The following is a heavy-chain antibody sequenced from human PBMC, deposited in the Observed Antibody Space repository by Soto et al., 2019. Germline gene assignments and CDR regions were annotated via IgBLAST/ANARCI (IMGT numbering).Heavy chain of an antibody. CDR2: TYYRSMWYH. J-gene: IGHJ4*02. CDR1: GDSVSSNRAT. Sequence: PSQTLSLTCAISGDSVSSNRATWNWFRQSPSRGLEWLGRTYYRSMWYHAYGVSLNGRGTINRDTSQNQFSLQLATVTPQDTTVYFCGRLDGKSRLAYWRQATLDNVSS. V-gene: IGHV6-1*01. CDR3: GRLDGKSRLAY.